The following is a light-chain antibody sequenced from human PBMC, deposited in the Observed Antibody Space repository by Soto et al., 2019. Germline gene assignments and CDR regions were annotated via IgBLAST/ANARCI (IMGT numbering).Light chain of an antibody. CDR3: QQYNNWPPWT. Sequence: EIVMTQSPATLYVSPGERATLSCRASQSVGSNLAWYQQKPGQAPRVLIYGASTRATGIPARFSGSGSGTEFTLTISSLQSEDFAIYYCQQYNNWPPWTFGQGTKVEIK. CDR1: QSVGSN. J-gene: IGKJ1*01. CDR2: GAS. V-gene: IGKV3-15*01.